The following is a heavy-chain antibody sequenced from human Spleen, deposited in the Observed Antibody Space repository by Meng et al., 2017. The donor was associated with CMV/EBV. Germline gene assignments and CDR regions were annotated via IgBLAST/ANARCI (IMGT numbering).Heavy chain of an antibody. Sequence: GGSLRLSCAASGFTFSSYSMNWVRQAPGKGLEWVSSISSSSSYIYYADSVKGRFTISRDNAKNSPYLQMNSLRAEDTAVYYCARGAIFGVALPGLYYYYYGMDVWGQGTTVTVSS. CDR2: ISSSSSYI. V-gene: IGHV3-21*01. CDR3: ARGAIFGVALPGLYYYYYGMDV. CDR1: GFTFSSYS. J-gene: IGHJ6*02. D-gene: IGHD3-3*01.